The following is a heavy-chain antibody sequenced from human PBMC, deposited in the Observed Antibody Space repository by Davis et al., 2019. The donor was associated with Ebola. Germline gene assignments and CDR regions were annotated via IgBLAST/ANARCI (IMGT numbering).Heavy chain of an antibody. V-gene: IGHV3-33*08. D-gene: IGHD1-26*01. CDR2: IWYDGSNK. J-gene: IGHJ4*02. CDR1: GFTFSSYE. Sequence: PGGSLRLSCAVSGFTFSSYEMNWVRQAPGKGLEWVAVIWYDGSNKYYADSVKGRFTISRDNSKNTLYLQMNSLRAEDTAVYYCARVNVWWAFDYWGQGTLVTVSS. CDR3: ARVNVWWAFDY.